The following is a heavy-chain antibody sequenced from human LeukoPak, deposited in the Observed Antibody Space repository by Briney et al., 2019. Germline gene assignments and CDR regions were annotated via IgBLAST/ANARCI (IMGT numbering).Heavy chain of an antibody. Sequence: GESLKIPCKGFGYSFISYWITWVRQMPGKGLEWMGTIDSSDSYTDYSPSFQGHVTISADKSISTAYLQWSSLKASDTAMYYCARHGLSSDMDVWGQGTTVTVSS. J-gene: IGHJ6*02. CDR3: ARHGLSSDMDV. V-gene: IGHV5-10-1*01. CDR2: IDSSDSYT. D-gene: IGHD3-10*01. CDR1: GYSFISYW.